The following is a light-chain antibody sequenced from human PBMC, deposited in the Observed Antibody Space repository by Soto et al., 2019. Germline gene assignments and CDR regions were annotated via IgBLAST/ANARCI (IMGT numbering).Light chain of an antibody. J-gene: IGKJ1*01. CDR2: GIS. V-gene: IGKV3-15*01. CDR1: RGVGTN. Sequence: DIVMTQSPPTLSVSPGESATLSCRASRGVGTNLAWYQQNPGQPPRLLIYGISTRATGIPARFSGSGSGTDFTLTISSLQSEDFAVYYCQQYNDWPWTFGQGTEVEIK. CDR3: QQYNDWPWT.